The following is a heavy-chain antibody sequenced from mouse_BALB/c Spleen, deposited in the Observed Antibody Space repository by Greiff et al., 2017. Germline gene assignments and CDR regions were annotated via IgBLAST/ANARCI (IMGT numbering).Heavy chain of an antibody. CDR2: ISSGGST. J-gene: IGHJ4*01. CDR3: ARGRDYDLYYYAMDY. D-gene: IGHD2-4*01. Sequence: EVKLVESGGGLVKPGGSLKLSCAASGFTFSSYAMSWVRQTPEKRLEWVASISSGGSTYYPDSVKGRFTISRDNARNILYLQMSSLRSEDTAMYYCARGRDYDLYYYAMDYWGQGTSVTVSS. CDR1: GFTFSSYA. V-gene: IGHV5-6-5*01.